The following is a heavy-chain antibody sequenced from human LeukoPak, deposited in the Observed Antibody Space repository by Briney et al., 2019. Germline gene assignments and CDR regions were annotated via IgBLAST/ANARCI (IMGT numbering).Heavy chain of an antibody. Sequence: GASVKVSCKASGGTFSSYAISWVRQAPGQGLEWMGGIIPIFGTANYAQKFQGRVTSTADESTSTAYMELSSLRSEDTAVYYCARDLYGSGSYQRFDYWGQGTLVTVSS. D-gene: IGHD3-10*01. CDR1: GGTFSSYA. V-gene: IGHV1-69*13. CDR2: IIPIFGTA. J-gene: IGHJ4*02. CDR3: ARDLYGSGSYQRFDY.